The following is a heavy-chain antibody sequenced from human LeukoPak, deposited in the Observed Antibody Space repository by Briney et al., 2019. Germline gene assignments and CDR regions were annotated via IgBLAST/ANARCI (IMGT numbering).Heavy chain of an antibody. D-gene: IGHD3-10*01. Sequence: PGGSLRLSCAASGFTFSNAWMSWVRQAPGKGLEWVGRVKSKTDGETTDYAAPVKGRFTISRDDSKNTLYLQMNSLKTEDTAVYYWSTATDKIYFGSGSPSVDYWGQGTLVTVSS. CDR2: VKSKTDGETT. J-gene: IGHJ4*02. CDR1: GFTFSNAW. CDR3: STATDKIYFGSGSPSVDY. V-gene: IGHV3-15*01.